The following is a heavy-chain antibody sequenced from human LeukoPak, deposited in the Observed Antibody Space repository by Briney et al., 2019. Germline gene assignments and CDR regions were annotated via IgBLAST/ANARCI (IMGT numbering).Heavy chain of an antibody. Sequence: GESLKISCKGSGYRFNAYWIAWVRQMPGKGLECMGIIYPDDSDTRYSPSFQGQVTISADKSVRTAYLQWSSLKASDTAMYYCARPNITSYYDSRGYDAFDVWGQGTMVTVSS. CDR2: IYPDDSDT. J-gene: IGHJ3*01. V-gene: IGHV5-51*01. D-gene: IGHD3-22*01. CDR1: GYRFNAYW. CDR3: ARPNITSYYDSRGYDAFDV.